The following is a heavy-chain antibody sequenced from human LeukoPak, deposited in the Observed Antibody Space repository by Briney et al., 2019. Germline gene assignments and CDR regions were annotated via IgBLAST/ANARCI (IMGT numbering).Heavy chain of an antibody. CDR1: GYIFIGYY. D-gene: IGHD3-22*01. V-gene: IGHV1-2*02. J-gene: IGHJ4*02. CDR3: ARGDTYYYDSSGSNRRDYDY. CDR2: INPNSGGT. Sequence: ASVKVSCKASGYIFIGYYMHWVRQAPGQGLEWMGWINPNSGGTNYAQKFQGRVTMTRDTSISTAYMELSRLRSDDTAVYYCARGDTYYYDSSGSNRRDYDYWGQGTLVTVSS.